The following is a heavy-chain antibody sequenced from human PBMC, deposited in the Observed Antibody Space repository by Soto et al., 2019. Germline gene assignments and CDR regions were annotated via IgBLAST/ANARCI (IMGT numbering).Heavy chain of an antibody. V-gene: IGHV3-30-3*01. J-gene: IGHJ2*01. Sequence: QVQLVESGGGVVQPGRSPRLSCAASGFTFSSYAMHWVRQAPGKGLEWVAVISYAGSNKYYADSVKGRFTISRDNSKNTLYLQMNSLRAEDTAVYYCARPLWRDDYNWGYFDLWGRGTLVTVSS. CDR1: GFTFSSYA. CDR2: ISYAGSNK. D-gene: IGHD4-4*01. CDR3: ARPLWRDDYNWGYFDL.